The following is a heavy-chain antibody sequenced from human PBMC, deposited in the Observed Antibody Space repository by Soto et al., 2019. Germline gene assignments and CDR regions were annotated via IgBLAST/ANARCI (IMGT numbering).Heavy chain of an antibody. CDR1: GGSISSYY. Sequence: PSDTLSLTCTVSGGSISSYYWNWIRQPPGKGLEWIGSIYYSGSTTYNPSLKSRVTISVDTSKNQFSLKLTSVTAADTAVYYCARGMAVSGGFDYWGQGTLVTVSS. CDR2: IYYSGST. D-gene: IGHD6-19*01. J-gene: IGHJ4*02. V-gene: IGHV4-59*01. CDR3: ARGMAVSGGFDY.